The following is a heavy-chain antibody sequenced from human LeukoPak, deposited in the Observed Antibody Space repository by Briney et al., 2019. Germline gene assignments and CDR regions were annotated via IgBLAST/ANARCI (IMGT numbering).Heavy chain of an antibody. D-gene: IGHD3-3*01. J-gene: IGHJ4*02. Sequence: KPSETLSLTCTVSGGSISGSSYYWGWIRQPPGKGLEWIGSIYYSGSTNYNPSLKSRVTISVDKSKNQFSLKLSSVTAADTAVYYCAKHNNFWSGYADHWGQGTLVTVSS. CDR2: IYYSGST. V-gene: IGHV4-39*01. CDR1: GGSISGSSYY. CDR3: AKHNNFWSGYADH.